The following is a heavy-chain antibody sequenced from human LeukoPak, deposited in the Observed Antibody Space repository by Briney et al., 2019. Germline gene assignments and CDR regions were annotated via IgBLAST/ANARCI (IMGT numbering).Heavy chain of an antibody. J-gene: IGHJ4*02. CDR3: ARLFDY. Sequence: PSETLSLTCAVYGGSITGYYWSWIRQTPGRGLEWVGEIHYTGATSYNPSLKSRATISTDTSKNQFSLKLSSVTAADTAVYYCARLFDYWGQGTLVTVSS. V-gene: IGHV4-34*01. CDR1: GGSITGYY. CDR2: IHYTGAT.